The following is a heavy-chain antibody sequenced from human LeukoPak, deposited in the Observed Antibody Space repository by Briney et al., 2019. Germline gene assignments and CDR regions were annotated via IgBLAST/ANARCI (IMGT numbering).Heavy chain of an antibody. J-gene: IGHJ6*03. V-gene: IGHV1-8*01. D-gene: IGHD6-13*01. Sequence: ASVKVSCKASGYTFTSYDINWVRQATGQGLEWMGWVNPNSGNTGYAQKFQGRVTMTRNTSISTAYMELSSLRSEDTAVYYCARGSSSWSIYYYYYMDVWGKGTTVTISS. CDR3: ARGSSSWSIYYYYYMDV. CDR2: VNPNSGNT. CDR1: GYTFTSYD.